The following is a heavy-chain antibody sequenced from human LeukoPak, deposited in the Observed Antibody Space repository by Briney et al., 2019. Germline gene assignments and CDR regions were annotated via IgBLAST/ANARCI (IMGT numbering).Heavy chain of an antibody. D-gene: IGHD1-14*01. CDR1: GLTFSTSG. CDR3: ATETNGRHYDY. J-gene: IGHJ4*02. V-gene: IGHV3-21*06. Sequence: TGGSLRLSCRASGLTFSTSGFNWVRQAPGKGLEWVASIGPTGSDRYHADSIKGRFTISRDNANNFLYLQMNSLRAEDTAVYYCATETNGRHYDYWGQGTLLTVSS. CDR2: IGPTGSDR.